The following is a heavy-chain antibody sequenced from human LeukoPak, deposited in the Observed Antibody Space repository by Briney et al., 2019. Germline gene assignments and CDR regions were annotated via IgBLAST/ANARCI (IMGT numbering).Heavy chain of an antibody. CDR3: ARDRVTGAHHFDS. V-gene: IGHV3-7*03. CDR1: AFIFSGHW. CDR2: IKEDGSER. Sequence: PGGSLRLSCEGSAFIFSGHWMNWVRQTPGKGLEWVASIKEDGSERQYVDSVKGRFTISRDNAKNSLYLQMNSLTTEDTAVYYCARDRVTGAHHFDSWGQGTLVTVSS. D-gene: IGHD4/OR15-4a*01. J-gene: IGHJ4*02.